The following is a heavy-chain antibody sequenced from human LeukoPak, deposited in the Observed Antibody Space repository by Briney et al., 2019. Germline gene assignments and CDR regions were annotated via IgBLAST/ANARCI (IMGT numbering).Heavy chain of an antibody. Sequence: ASVKVSCKASGYTFTNFGLSWVRQAPGHGLEWMGWTSAYNGNTKYAQKLQDRVTMTTDTSTSTAYMEVRSLRTDDTAVYYCARHMGTTGAFYFDYWGQGTLVTVSS. CDR2: TSAYNGNT. V-gene: IGHV1-18*01. CDR1: GYTFTNFG. D-gene: IGHD4-17*01. J-gene: IGHJ4*02. CDR3: ARHMGTTGAFYFDY.